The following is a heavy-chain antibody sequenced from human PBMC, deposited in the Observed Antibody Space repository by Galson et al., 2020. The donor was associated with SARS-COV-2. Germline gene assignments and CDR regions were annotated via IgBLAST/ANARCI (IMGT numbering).Heavy chain of an antibody. CDR2: IWYDGSNK. V-gene: IGHV3-33*01. CDR3: AREGKPNAFDI. J-gene: IGHJ3*02. CDR1: GFTFSSYG. Sequence: TGGSLRLSCAASGFTFSSYGMHWVHQAPGKGLEWVAVIWYDGSNKYYADSVKGRFTISRDNSKNTLYLQMNSLRAEDTAVYYCAREGKPNAFDIWGQGTMVTVSS.